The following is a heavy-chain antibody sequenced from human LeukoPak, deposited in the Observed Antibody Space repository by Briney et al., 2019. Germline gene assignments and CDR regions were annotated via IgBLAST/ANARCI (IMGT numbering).Heavy chain of an antibody. J-gene: IGHJ4*02. Sequence: PGGSLRLSCTASGFTFGDYAMSWFRQAPGKGLEWVGFIRSKAYGGTTEYAASVKGRFTISRDDSKSIAYLQMNSLKTEDTAVYYCTRAQTPWYYYDSSGYYYDYWGQGTLVTVSS. D-gene: IGHD3-22*01. CDR3: TRAQTPWYYYDSSGYYYDY. V-gene: IGHV3-49*03. CDR1: GFTFGDYA. CDR2: IRSKAYGGTT.